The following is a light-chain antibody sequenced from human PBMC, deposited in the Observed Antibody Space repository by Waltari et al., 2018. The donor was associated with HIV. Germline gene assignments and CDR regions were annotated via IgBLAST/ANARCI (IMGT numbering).Light chain of an antibody. V-gene: IGKV3-20*01. CDR2: GAS. J-gene: IGKJ2*01. Sequence: ELVLTQSPGTLSLSPGERATLSCRASQSVSSGYFAWYQHKPGQTPRLLIYGASSRATGIPDRFSGSGSGTDFTLTISRLEPEDFAVYYCQQYGGSPMYTFGQGTKLEIK. CDR1: QSVSSGY. CDR3: QQYGGSPMYT.